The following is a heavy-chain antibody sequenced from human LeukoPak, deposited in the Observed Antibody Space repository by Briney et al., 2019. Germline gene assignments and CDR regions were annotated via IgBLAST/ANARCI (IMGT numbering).Heavy chain of an antibody. CDR2: IYTSGST. J-gene: IGHJ6*03. CDR3: ARASAFPDRYGQGAYYSYYYMDV. CDR1: GGSISSYY. Sequence: SETLSLTWTVAGGSISSYYWSWNRQPAGKGLEWIGRIYTSGSTNYNPSLKSRVTMSVDTSKNQFSLNLSSVTAADTAVYYCARASAFPDRYGQGAYYSYYYMDVWGKGTTVTVSS. D-gene: IGHD5-18*01. V-gene: IGHV4-4*07.